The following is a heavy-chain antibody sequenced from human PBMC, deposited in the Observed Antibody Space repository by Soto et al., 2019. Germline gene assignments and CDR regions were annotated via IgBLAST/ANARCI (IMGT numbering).Heavy chain of an antibody. CDR2: INSDGSST. CDR1: GFTFSNYW. V-gene: IGHV3-74*01. D-gene: IGHD1-26*01. CDR3: VRDAIGLGIDS. J-gene: IGHJ4*02. Sequence: GGSLRLSCAASGFTFSNYWMHWVRQAPGKGLVWVSHINSDGSSTTYADSVKGRFTISRDNAKNTLYLQMNSLRAEDTAVYYCVRDAIGLGIDSWGLGTLVTVSS.